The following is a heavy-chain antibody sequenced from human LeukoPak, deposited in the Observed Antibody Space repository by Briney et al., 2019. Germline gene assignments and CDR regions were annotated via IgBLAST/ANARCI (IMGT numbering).Heavy chain of an antibody. CDR2: ISGSGGST. Sequence: GGSLRLSCAASGFTFSSYAMSWVRQAPGKGLEWVSAISGSGGSTYYADSVKGRFTISRDNSKNTLYLQMNSLRAEDTAVYYCAKSRGEQLYFRDSDYWGQGILVTVSS. D-gene: IGHD1-26*01. CDR3: AKSRGEQLYFRDSDY. CDR1: GFTFSSYA. V-gene: IGHV3-23*01. J-gene: IGHJ4*02.